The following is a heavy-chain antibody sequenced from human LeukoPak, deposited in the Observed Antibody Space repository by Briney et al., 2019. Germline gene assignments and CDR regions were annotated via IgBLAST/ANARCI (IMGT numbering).Heavy chain of an antibody. CDR3: ARDGGRYYYDSSGYIDY. CDR2: ISYDGSNK. J-gene: IGHJ4*02. Sequence: GGSLRLSCAASGFTFSSYAMSWVRQAPGKGLEWVAVISYDGSNKYYADSVKGRFTISRDNSKNTLYLQMNSLRAEDTAVYYCARDGGRYYYDSSGYIDYWGQGTLVTVSS. D-gene: IGHD3-22*01. V-gene: IGHV3-30-3*01. CDR1: GFTFSSYA.